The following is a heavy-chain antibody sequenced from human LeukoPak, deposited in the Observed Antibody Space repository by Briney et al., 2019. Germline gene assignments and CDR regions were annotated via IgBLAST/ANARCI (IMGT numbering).Heavy chain of an antibody. D-gene: IGHD1-26*01. CDR2: VDGGGGGT. J-gene: IGHJ4*02. Sequence: GGSLRLSCAASGFTLSSYAMTWVRQAPGRGLEWVSSVDGGGGGTYYADSVKGRFTISRDNSKDTLYLQMNGLRAEDTAVYYCAKVSQSGSSVATLWYFDYWGQGTLVTVSS. V-gene: IGHV3-23*01. CDR3: AKVSQSGSSVATLWYFDY. CDR1: GFTLSSYA.